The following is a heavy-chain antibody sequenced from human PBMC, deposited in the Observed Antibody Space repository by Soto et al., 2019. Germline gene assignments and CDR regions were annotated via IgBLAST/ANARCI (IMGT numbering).Heavy chain of an antibody. D-gene: IGHD3-9*01. J-gene: IGHJ4*02. CDR1: GFTFSSYG. CDR3: ARDWTPGFEYYFDY. V-gene: IGHV3-33*01. Sequence: GGSLRLSCAASGFTFSSYGMHWVRQAPGKGLEWVAVIWYDGSNKYYADSVKGRFTISRDNSKNTLYLQMNSLRAEDTAVYYCARDWTPGFEYYFDYWGQGTLVTVSS. CDR2: IWYDGSNK.